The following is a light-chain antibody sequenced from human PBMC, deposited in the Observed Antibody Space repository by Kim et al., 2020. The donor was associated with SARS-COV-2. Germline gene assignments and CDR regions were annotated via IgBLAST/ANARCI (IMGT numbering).Light chain of an antibody. CDR1: KLGDKY. CDR2: QDS. CDR3: QAWDSSTPVV. Sequence: SYELTQPPSVSVSPGQTASITCSGDKLGDKYACWYQQKPGQSPVLVIYQDSKRPSGIPERFSGSNSGNTATLTISGTQARDEADYYCQAWDSSTPVVLGG. V-gene: IGLV3-1*01. J-gene: IGLJ2*01.